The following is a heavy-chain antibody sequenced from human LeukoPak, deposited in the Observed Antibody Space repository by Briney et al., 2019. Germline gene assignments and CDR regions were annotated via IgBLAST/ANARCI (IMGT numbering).Heavy chain of an antibody. D-gene: IGHD2-21*01. Sequence: ASVKVSCKASGYTFTSYYMHWVRQAPGQGLEWMGGIIPIFGTANYAQKFQGRVTITADKSTSTAYMELSSLRSEDTAVYYCARRGDLYESLYYFDYWGQGTLVTVSS. J-gene: IGHJ4*02. V-gene: IGHV1-69*06. CDR3: ARRGDLYESLYYFDY. CDR1: GYTFTSYY. CDR2: IIPIFGTA.